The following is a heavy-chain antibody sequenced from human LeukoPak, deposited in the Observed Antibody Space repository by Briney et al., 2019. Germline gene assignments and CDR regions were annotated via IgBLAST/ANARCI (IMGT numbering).Heavy chain of an antibody. D-gene: IGHD5-18*01. V-gene: IGHV4-34*01. CDR1: GGSFSGYY. CDR2: INHSGST. CDR3: ASPSDTAIDKFDI. J-gene: IGHJ3*02. Sequence: PSETLSLTCAVYGGSFSGYYWSWIRQPPGKGLEWIGEINHSGSTNYNPSLKSRVTMSVDTSKNQFSLKLSSVTAADTAVYYCASPSDTAIDKFDIWGQGTMVTVSS.